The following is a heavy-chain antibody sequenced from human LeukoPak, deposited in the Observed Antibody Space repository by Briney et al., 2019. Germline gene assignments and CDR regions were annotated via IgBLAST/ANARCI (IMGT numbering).Heavy chain of an antibody. Sequence: KASETLSLTCAVSGYSISSGYYWGWIRQPPGKGLEWIGSIYHSGSTYYNPSLKSRVTISVDTSKNQFSLKLSSVTAADTAVYYCARQGGYDFWSGYAFDIWGQGTMVTVSS. CDR2: IYHSGST. J-gene: IGHJ3*02. V-gene: IGHV4-38-2*01. D-gene: IGHD3-3*01. CDR3: ARQGGYDFWSGYAFDI. CDR1: GYSISSGYY.